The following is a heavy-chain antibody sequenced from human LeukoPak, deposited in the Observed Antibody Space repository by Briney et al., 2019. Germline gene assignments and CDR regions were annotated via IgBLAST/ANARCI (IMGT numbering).Heavy chain of an antibody. Sequence: SETLSLTCTVSGGSISSYYWSWIRQPPGKGLEWIGYIYYSGSTNYNPPLKSRITISVDTSKNQFSLKLSSVTAADTAVYYCARGRVKYYYGSGSEVPYDYWGQGTLVTVSS. J-gene: IGHJ4*02. CDR3: ARGRVKYYYGSGSEVPYDY. CDR2: IYYSGST. V-gene: IGHV4-59*01. CDR1: GGSISSYY. D-gene: IGHD3-10*01.